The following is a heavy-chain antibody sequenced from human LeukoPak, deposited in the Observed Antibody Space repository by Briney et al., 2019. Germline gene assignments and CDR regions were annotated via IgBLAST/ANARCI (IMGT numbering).Heavy chain of an antibody. J-gene: IGHJ3*02. Sequence: GGSLRLSCAASGFTFSTYWMNWFRQTPGKGLEWVAKIKADGGEKDHVASVKGRFTISRDNAKNSLYLQMNSLRAEDTAVYYCARDPSYYYDSSGYYRTRGVAFDIWGQGTMVTVSS. D-gene: IGHD3-22*01. CDR1: GFTFSTYW. CDR3: ARDPSYYYDSSGYYRTRGVAFDI. CDR2: IKADGGEK. V-gene: IGHV3-7*01.